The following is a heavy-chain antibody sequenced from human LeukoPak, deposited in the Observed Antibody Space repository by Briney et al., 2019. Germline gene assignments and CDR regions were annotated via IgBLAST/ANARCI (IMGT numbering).Heavy chain of an antibody. CDR3: AKGRYYGSGSYYPYGVDV. CDR1: GFTFSSYA. Sequence: RSGGSLRLSCAASGFTFSSYAMSWVRQAPGKGLEWVSAISGSGGSTYYADSVKGRFTISRDNSKNTLYLQMNSLRAEDTAVYYCAKGRYYGSGSYYPYGVDVWGQGTTVTVSS. V-gene: IGHV3-23*01. D-gene: IGHD3-10*01. CDR2: ISGSGGST. J-gene: IGHJ6*02.